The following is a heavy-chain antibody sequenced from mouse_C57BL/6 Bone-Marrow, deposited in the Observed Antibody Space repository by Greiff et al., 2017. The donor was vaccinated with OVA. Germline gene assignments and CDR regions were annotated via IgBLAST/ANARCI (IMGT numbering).Heavy chain of an antibody. CDR3: AKIYYDYGLPY. J-gene: IGHJ3*01. CDR1: GYTFTSYD. CDR2: IYPRDGST. Sequence: VQGVESGPELVKPGASVKLSCKASGYTFTSYDINWVKQRHGQGLEWIGWIYPRDGSTKYNEKFKGKATLTVDTSSSTAYMELHSLASEDSAVYFCAKIYYDYGLPYWGQGTLVTVSA. V-gene: IGHV1-85*01. D-gene: IGHD2-4*01.